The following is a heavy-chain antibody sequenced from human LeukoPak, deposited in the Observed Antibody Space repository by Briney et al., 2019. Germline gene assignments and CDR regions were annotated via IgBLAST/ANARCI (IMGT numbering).Heavy chain of an antibody. J-gene: IGHJ3*02. D-gene: IGHD3-10*01. V-gene: IGHV3-48*02. CDR3: ARDRDFAFDI. CDR2: ISDSSSMI. CDR1: GFTFSGYS. Sequence: PGGSLRLSCAASGFTFSGYSMNWVRQAPGKGLEWVSNISDSSSMISYADSVKDRFTISRDNAKNSLYLQMNSLRDDDTAVYYCARDRDFAFDIWGQGTMVTVSS.